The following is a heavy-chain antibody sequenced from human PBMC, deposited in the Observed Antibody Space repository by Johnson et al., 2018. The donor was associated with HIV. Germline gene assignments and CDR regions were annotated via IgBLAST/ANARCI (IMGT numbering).Heavy chain of an antibody. Sequence: QVQLMESGGGAVPPGGSLRLSCAASGFTFSTDGMPWVRQAPGKGLEWVTFIRHEGNNRYYADSMKGRFNISRDNSKNTQYLQMNRLIAEDTAVYYCARYLGWELQSDGDAFDIWGQGTMFTVSS. CDR1: GFTFSTDG. CDR3: ARYLGWELQSDGDAFDI. CDR2: IRHEGNNR. D-gene: IGHD4-23*01. J-gene: IGHJ3*02. V-gene: IGHV3-30*02.